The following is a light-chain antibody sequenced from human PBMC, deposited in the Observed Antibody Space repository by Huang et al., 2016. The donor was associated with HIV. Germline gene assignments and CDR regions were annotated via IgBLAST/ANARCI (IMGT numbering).Light chain of an antibody. Sequence: DIQMTQSPSTLSAAIGDRVTITCRASQSVSTRLAWYQQKPGKAPRLLIQEASSLESGVPSRFSGSGSGTEFTLTISSLQPDDSATYSCQHYNTFTFGPGTKVDI. CDR1: QSVSTR. CDR3: QHYNTFT. CDR2: EAS. J-gene: IGKJ3*01. V-gene: IGKV1-5*03.